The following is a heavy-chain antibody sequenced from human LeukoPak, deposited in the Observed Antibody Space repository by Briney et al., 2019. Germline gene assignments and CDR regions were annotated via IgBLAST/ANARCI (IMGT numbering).Heavy chain of an antibody. V-gene: IGHV3-23*01. CDR3: AKAPPPGATEFDY. CDR2: ISGSGGST. J-gene: IGHJ4*02. CDR1: GFTFTSYW. D-gene: IGHD1-26*01. Sequence: GGSLRLSCAASGFTFTSYWMTWVRQAPGKGLEWVSAISGSGGSTYYADSVKGRFTISRDNSKNTLYLQMNSLRAEDTAVYYCAKAPPPGATEFDYWGQGTLVTVSS.